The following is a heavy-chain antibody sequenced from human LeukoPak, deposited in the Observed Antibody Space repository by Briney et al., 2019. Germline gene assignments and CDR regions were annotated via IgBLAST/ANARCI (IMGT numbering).Heavy chain of an antibody. D-gene: IGHD3-3*01. J-gene: IGHJ3*02. Sequence: GGSLRLSCSGSGFTFGDYSMNWVRQAPGKGLEWVSSISSSSSYIYYADSVKGRFTISRDNAKNSLYLQMNSLRAEDTAVYYCARLANLYYDFWSGLDAFDIWGQGTMVTVSS. CDR1: GFTFGDYS. CDR2: ISSSSSYI. CDR3: ARLANLYYDFWSGLDAFDI. V-gene: IGHV3-21*01.